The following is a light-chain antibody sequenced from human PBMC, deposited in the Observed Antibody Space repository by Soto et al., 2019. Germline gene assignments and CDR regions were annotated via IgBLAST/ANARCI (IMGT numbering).Light chain of an antibody. J-gene: IGKJ2*01. CDR1: QSISRN. V-gene: IGKV3-15*01. CDR3: QEYNNWPPYT. Sequence: EIVMTQSPATLSVSPGERATLSCRASQSISRNLAWFQQKPGQAPRLLISGASNRATGIPSRFSGSGSGTEFNLTISSLQSEDFAVYYCQEYNNWPPYTFGQGTKLEI. CDR2: GAS.